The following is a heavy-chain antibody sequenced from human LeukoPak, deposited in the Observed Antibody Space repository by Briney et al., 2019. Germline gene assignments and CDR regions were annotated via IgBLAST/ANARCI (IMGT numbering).Heavy chain of an antibody. CDR1: GFIFEEEI. V-gene: IGHV3-43*01. Sequence: GGSLRLSCAASGFIFEEEIMHWVRQVPGKGLEWVSFISWDGSRTYYGDSVKGRFTVSRDISKNSLYLQMTSLRSEDSALYHCVRQKSNGGGSLDFWGRGTLVIVSS. D-gene: IGHD2-8*01. CDR2: ISWDGSRT. CDR3: VRQKSNGGGSLDF. J-gene: IGHJ4*02.